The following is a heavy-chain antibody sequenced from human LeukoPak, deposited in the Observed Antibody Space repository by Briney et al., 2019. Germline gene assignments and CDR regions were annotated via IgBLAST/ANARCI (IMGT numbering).Heavy chain of an antibody. V-gene: IGHV3-74*01. CDR1: GFTFSNYF. CDR2: IKTDGSNA. J-gene: IGHJ4*02. D-gene: IGHD5-12*01. Sequence: PGGSLRLSCAASGFTFSNYFMHWVRQAPGKGLVWVSRIKTDGSNATYADSVKGRFSISRDNAKNTLYLQMNSLRAEDTALYYCARAYRGSYATDFWGQGTLVTVSS. CDR3: ARAYRGSYATDF.